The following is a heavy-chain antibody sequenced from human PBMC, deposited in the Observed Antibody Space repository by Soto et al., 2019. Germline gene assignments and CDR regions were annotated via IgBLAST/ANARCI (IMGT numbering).Heavy chain of an antibody. Sequence: ASVKVSCKASGYTFTSYDINWVRQATGQGLEWMGWMNPNSGNTGYAQKFQGRVTMTRNTSISTAYMELSSLRSEDTAVYYCARYSGYDFRYYYYMDVWGKGTTVTVSS. CDR3: ARYSGYDFRYYYYMDV. J-gene: IGHJ6*03. CDR2: MNPNSGNT. V-gene: IGHV1-8*01. D-gene: IGHD5-12*01. CDR1: GYTFTSYD.